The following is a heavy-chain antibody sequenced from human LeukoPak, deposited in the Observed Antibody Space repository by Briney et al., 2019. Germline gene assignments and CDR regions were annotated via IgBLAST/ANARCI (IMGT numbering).Heavy chain of an antibody. CDR3: ARGLIQGYYDSSGYSIDY. D-gene: IGHD3-22*01. CDR2: INHSGST. Sequence: SETLSLTCAVYGGSSSGYYWSWIRQPPGKGLEWIGEINHSGSTNYNPSLKSRVTISVDTSKNQFSLKLSSVTAADTAVYYCARGLIQGYYDSSGYSIDYWGQGTLVTVSS. CDR1: GGSSSGYY. J-gene: IGHJ4*02. V-gene: IGHV4-34*01.